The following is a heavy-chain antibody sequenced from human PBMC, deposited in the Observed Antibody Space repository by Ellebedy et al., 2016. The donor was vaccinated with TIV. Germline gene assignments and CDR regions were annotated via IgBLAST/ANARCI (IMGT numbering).Heavy chain of an antibody. CDR2: IYTDDST. J-gene: IGHJ6*02. CDR1: KFTVSYNY. D-gene: IGHD6-6*01. CDR3: AKDFYTRSSACMDV. V-gene: IGHV3-53*05. Sequence: GGSLRLSCAASKFTVSYNYMNWVRQAPGKGPEWVSGIYTDDSTDYADSVKGRFTISRDNAKNCLYLQMNSLRAEDTALYYCAKDFYTRSSACMDVWGQGTTVTVSS.